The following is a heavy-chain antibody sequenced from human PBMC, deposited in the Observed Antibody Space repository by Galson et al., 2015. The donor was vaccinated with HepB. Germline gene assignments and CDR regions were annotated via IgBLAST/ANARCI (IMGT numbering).Heavy chain of an antibody. CDR2: IYYSGST. CDR1: GGSISSSNYY. J-gene: IGHJ5*02. Sequence: TLSLTCTVSGGSISSSNYYWGWIRQPPGKGLEWIGSIYYSGSTFYNPSLKSRVTISVDTSKNQFSLKLSSVTATDTAVYYCAREQGRRAVTQGGGRRFDPGGQGTLVTVSS. CDR3: AREQGRRAVTQGGGRRFDP. V-gene: IGHV4-39*02. D-gene: IGHD6-19*01.